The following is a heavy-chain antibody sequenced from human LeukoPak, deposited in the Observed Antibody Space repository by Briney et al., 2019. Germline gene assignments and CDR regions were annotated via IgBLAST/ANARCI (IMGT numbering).Heavy chain of an antibody. CDR1: GGSISDNY. Sequence: KPSETLSLTCTVSGGSISDNYWSWIRQPPGKGLEWIGYAYYSGSTNYNPSLKSRVTISVDTSKNQFSLKLSSVTAADTAVYYCARDMADGQREDAFDIWGQGTMVTVSS. V-gene: IGHV4-59*01. J-gene: IGHJ3*02. CDR2: AYYSGST. CDR3: ARDMADGQREDAFDI. D-gene: IGHD6-19*01.